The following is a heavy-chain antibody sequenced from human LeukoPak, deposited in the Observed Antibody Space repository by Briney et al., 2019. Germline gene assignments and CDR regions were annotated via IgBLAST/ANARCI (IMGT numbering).Heavy chain of an antibody. J-gene: IGHJ4*02. D-gene: IGHD4-17*01. V-gene: IGHV3-23*01. CDR3: AKDVQGDGDAYFDY. CDR1: GFTFSTYA. CDR2: ISFSGGST. Sequence: GGSLRLSCAASGFTFSTYAMSWVRQAPGKGLEWVSAISFSGGSTHYADSVKGRFTISRDNSKNTLYLQMNSLRAEDTAVYYCAKDVQGDGDAYFDYWGQGTLVTVSS.